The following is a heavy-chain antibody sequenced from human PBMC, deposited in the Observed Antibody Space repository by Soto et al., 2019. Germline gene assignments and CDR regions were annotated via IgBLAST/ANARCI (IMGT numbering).Heavy chain of an antibody. Sequence: GGSLRLSCAASGFTFSSYGMHWVRQAPGKGLEWVAVISNDRSNKYYADSVKGRFTISRDNAKNSLYLQMNSLRAEDTAVYYCASFYNWPNYYYYGMDVWGQGTTVTVSS. J-gene: IGHJ6*02. CDR2: ISNDRSNK. CDR1: GFTFSSYG. CDR3: ASFYNWPNYYYYGMDV. V-gene: IGHV3-30*03. D-gene: IGHD1-20*01.